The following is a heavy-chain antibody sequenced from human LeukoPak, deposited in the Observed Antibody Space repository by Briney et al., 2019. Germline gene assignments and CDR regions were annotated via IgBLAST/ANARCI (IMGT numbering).Heavy chain of an antibody. CDR1: GGSISSGGYS. CDR3: ARSLGGYCSGGSCYSFDY. J-gene: IGHJ4*02. Sequence: SQTLSLTCAVSGGSISSGGYSWSWIRQPPGKGLEWIGYIYHSGSTNYNPSLKGRVTISVDKSKNQFSLNLTSVTAADTAVYYCARSLGGYCSGGSCYSFDYWGQGTLVTVSS. V-gene: IGHV4-30-2*01. CDR2: IYHSGST. D-gene: IGHD2-15*01.